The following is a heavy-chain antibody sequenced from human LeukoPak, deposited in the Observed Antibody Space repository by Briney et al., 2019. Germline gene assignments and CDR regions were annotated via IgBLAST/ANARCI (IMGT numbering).Heavy chain of an antibody. J-gene: IGHJ4*02. V-gene: IGHV4-34*01. CDR1: GGSSSGYY. CDR2: INHSGST. Sequence: SETLSLTCAVYGGSSSGYYWSWIRQPPGKGLEWIGEINHSGSTNYNPSLKSRATISVDTSKNQFSLKLSSVTAADTAVYYCARGYSGTLLEYYFDYWGQGTLVTVSS. CDR3: ARGYSGTLLEYYFDY. D-gene: IGHD1-26*01.